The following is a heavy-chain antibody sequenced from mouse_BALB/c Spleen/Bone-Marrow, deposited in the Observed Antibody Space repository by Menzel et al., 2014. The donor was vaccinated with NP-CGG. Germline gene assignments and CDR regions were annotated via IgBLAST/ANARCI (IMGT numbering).Heavy chain of an antibody. V-gene: IGHV1-18*01. CDR2: INPNNGGT. J-gene: IGHJ2*01. CDR3: ARGWLLRHYFDY. D-gene: IGHD2-3*01. Sequence: VQLQQSGPDLVKPGASVEISCRTSGYTFTEYTMHWVKQSHVKSLEWIGGINPNNGGTSYSQKFKGKATWTVDKSSSTAYMELRSLTSEDSAVYYCARGWLLRHYFDYWGQGTTLTVSS. CDR1: GYTFTEYT.